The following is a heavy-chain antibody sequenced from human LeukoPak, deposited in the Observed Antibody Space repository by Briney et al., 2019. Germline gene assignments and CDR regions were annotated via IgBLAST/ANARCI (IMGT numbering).Heavy chain of an antibody. J-gene: IGHJ4*02. CDR3: AGSSSWYRGYFDY. CDR1: GCTFNSYG. V-gene: IGHV3-30*02. Sequence: GGSLRLSCAASGCTFNSYGMHGVRQAPGKGLEWVAVIWYDGSNKYYADSVKGRFTISRDNSKNTLYLQMNSLRAEDTAVYYCAGSSSWYRGYFDYWGQGTLVTVSS. D-gene: IGHD6-13*01. CDR2: IWYDGSNK.